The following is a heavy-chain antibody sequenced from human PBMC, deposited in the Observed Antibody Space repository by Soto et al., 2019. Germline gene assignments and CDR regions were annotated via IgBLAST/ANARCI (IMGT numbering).Heavy chain of an antibody. Sequence: QVQLVQSGAEVKKPGASVKVSCKASGYTFTSYAMHWVRQAPGQRLEWMGWINAGNGNTKYSQKFQGRVTITRDTSASTAYMELSSLRSEDTAVYYCARALVVPAARGNWFDPWGQGTLVTVSS. CDR3: ARALVVPAARGNWFDP. D-gene: IGHD2-2*01. J-gene: IGHJ5*02. CDR2: INAGNGNT. CDR1: GYTFTSYA. V-gene: IGHV1-3*01.